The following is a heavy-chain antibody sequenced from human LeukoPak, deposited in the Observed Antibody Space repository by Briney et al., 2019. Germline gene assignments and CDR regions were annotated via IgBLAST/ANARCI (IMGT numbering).Heavy chain of an antibody. V-gene: IGHV4-4*07. CDR2: IYTSGST. D-gene: IGHD3-3*01. CDR3: ARVPYDFWSGYYMDV. Sequence: PSETLSPTCTVSGGSISNYYWSWIRQPAGKGLEWIGRIYTSGSTNYNPSLKSRVTISVDTSKNQFSLKLSSVTAADTAVYYCARVPYDFWSGYYMDVWGKGTTVTVSS. CDR1: GGSISNYY. J-gene: IGHJ6*03.